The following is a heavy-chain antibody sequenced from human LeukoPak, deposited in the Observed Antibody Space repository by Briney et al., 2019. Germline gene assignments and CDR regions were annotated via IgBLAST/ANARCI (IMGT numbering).Heavy chain of an antibody. Sequence: IIGSGGSTYYADSVKGRFTISRDNAKNSLYLQMNSLRAEDTAVYYCARVINSGYDWGGVDYWGQGTLVTVSS. CDR3: ARVINSGYDWGGVDY. J-gene: IGHJ4*02. V-gene: IGHV3-23*01. CDR2: IIGSGGST. D-gene: IGHD5-12*01.